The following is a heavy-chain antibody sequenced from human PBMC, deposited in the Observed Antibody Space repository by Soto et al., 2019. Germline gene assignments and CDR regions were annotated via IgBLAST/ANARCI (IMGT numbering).Heavy chain of an antibody. CDR3: ARLLLSTDILTGYYLNYFDP. V-gene: IGHV5-51*01. D-gene: IGHD3-9*01. J-gene: IGHJ5*02. CDR2: IYPGDSDT. Sequence: GESLKISCESSGYTFTTYWIAWVRQMPGKGLEWMGIIYPGDSDTRYSPSFQGQVTISVDKSISTAYLQWSSLKASDTAMYYCARLLLSTDILTGYYLNYFDPWGQGTLVTVSS. CDR1: GYTFTTYW.